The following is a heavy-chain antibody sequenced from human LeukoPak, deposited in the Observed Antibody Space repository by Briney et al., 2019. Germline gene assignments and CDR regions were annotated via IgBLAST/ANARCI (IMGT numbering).Heavy chain of an antibody. D-gene: IGHD3-22*01. CDR2: INHSGGT. CDR1: GGSFSGYY. Sequence: PSETLSLTCAVYGGSFSGYYWSWIRQPPGKGLEWIGEINHSGGTNYNPSLKSRVTISVDTSKNQFSLKLSSVTAADTAVYYCASLNYYDSTGDYWGQGTLVTVSS. V-gene: IGHV4-34*01. J-gene: IGHJ4*02. CDR3: ASLNYYDSTGDY.